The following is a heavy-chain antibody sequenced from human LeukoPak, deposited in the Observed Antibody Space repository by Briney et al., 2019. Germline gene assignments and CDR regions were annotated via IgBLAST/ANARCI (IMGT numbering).Heavy chain of an antibody. V-gene: IGHV3-53*01. CDR3: ARAVADLYFDY. CDR1: GFIVSRND. CDR2: LYTDGKT. Sequence: GGSLRLSCAVSGFIVSRNDMAWVRQAPGKGLQWVSVLYTDGKTFYEDSMKGRFTISRDNSKNTLNLQINNLRDDDTAVYYCARAVADLYFDYWGQGILVTVSS. J-gene: IGHJ4*02. D-gene: IGHD6-19*01.